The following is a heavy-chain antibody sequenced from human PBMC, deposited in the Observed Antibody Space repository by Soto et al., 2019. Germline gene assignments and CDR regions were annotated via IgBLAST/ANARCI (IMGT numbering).Heavy chain of an antibody. V-gene: IGHV3-30-3*01. CDR3: ARDVWSRSALTWFDP. CDR1: GFTFSTYS. J-gene: IGHJ5*02. D-gene: IGHD3-3*01. CDR2: ISYDGSNK. Sequence: PGGSLRLSCAVSGFTFSTYSMHWVRQAPGKGLEWVAVISYDGSNKYYGDSVKGRFTISRDNSKNTLYLQMNSLRAEDTALYYCARDVWSRSALTWFDPWGQGTLVTVSS.